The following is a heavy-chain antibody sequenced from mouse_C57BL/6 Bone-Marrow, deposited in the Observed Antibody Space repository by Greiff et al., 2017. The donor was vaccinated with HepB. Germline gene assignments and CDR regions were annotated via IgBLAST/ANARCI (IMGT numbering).Heavy chain of an antibody. D-gene: IGHD1-1*01. CDR1: GYTFTSYW. CDR2: IDPSDSYT. V-gene: IGHV1-50*01. Sequence: VQLQQPGAELVKPGASVKLSCKASGYTFTSYWMQWVKQRPGQGLEWIGEIDPSDSYTNYNQKFKGKATLTVDTTSSTAYRQLSSLTSEDSAVYYCAREGDYYGTPWFAYWGQGTLVTVSA. CDR3: AREGDYYGTPWFAY. J-gene: IGHJ3*01.